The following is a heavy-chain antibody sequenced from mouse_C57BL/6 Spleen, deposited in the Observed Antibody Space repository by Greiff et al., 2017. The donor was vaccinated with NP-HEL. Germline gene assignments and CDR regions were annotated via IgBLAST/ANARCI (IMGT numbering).Heavy chain of an antibody. CDR1: GYSFTGYY. Sequence: VQLQQSGPELVKPGASVKISCKASGYSFTGYYMNWVKQSPEKSLEWIGEINPSTGGTTYNQKFKAKATLTVDKSSSTAYMQLKSLTSEDSAVYYCARKGLGYYDYDGFAYWGQGTLVTVSA. CDR3: ARKGLGYYDYDGFAY. J-gene: IGHJ3*01. D-gene: IGHD2-4*01. CDR2: INPSTGGT. V-gene: IGHV1-42*01.